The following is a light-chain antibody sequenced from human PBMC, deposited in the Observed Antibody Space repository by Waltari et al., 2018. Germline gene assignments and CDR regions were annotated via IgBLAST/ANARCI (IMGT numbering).Light chain of an antibody. J-gene: IGKJ4*01. CDR2: ATY. CDR3: QQSYSLLRLT. Sequence: DIQMTQSPSYLSASVGDTVTITCRASQSINNYLTWYQQKPGKAPILLIYATYTLQSGVPSRFIGSGSGTDFTLTISNLQPEDFATYYCQQSYSLLRLTFGGGTKVDIK. V-gene: IGKV1-39*01. CDR1: QSINNY.